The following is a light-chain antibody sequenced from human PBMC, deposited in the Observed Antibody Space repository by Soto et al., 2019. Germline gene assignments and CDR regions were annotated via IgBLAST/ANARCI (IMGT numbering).Light chain of an antibody. V-gene: IGKV1-9*01. CDR3: QQLNTFPVT. CDR1: QGISSY. J-gene: IGKJ5*01. CDR2: ASS. Sequence: DIQLTQSPSFLSASVGDRVTINCRASQGISSYLAWYQQTPGKAPKLLIYASSTLQSGVPSRFSGSGYGTEFTLTISSLQPEDFATYYCQQLNTFPVTFGQGTRL.